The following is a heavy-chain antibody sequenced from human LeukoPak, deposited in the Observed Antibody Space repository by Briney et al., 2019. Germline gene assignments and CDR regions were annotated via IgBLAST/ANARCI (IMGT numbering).Heavy chain of an antibody. D-gene: IGHD2-2*01. CDR1: GASISSSN. CDR3: ARDSAYATNWYDP. Sequence: SETLSLTCTVSGASISSSNWNWIRQAPGKGLEWIGYITFSGGTNYHPSLGSRVTISLDMSKNQFSLKLTSVTAADTAIYYCARDSAYATNWYDPWGQGTLVTVSS. CDR2: ITFSGGT. J-gene: IGHJ5*02. V-gene: IGHV4-59*01.